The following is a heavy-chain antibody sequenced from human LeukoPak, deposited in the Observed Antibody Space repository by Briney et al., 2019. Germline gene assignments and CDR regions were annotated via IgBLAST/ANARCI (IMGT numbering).Heavy chain of an antibody. D-gene: IGHD6-19*01. CDR2: INGDGSSA. CDR3: ASAVGSGWPGGFDP. J-gene: IGHJ5*02. CDR1: GFTFSSYW. Sequence: GGSLRLSCAASGFTFSSYWMHWVRQAPGKGLVWVSRINGDGSSASYADSVKGRFTISRDNAKNTLYLQMNSLRAEDTAVYYCASAVGSGWPGGFDPWGQGTLVTVSS. V-gene: IGHV3-74*01.